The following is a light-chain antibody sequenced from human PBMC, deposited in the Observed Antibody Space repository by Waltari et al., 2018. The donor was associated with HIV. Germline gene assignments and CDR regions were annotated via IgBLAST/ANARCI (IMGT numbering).Light chain of an antibody. V-gene: IGLV1-44*01. CDR1: SSNIGINT. CDR2: NNN. CDR3: AAWDDSLNGVV. J-gene: IGLJ2*01. Sequence: QSVLTQPPSASGTPGQRVPISCSGSSSNIGINTVNWYQQLPTTAPKLLIYNNNRRPSGVPDRVSGSKSGTSASLAISWLQSEDEADYYCAAWDDSLNGVVFGGGTQLTVL.